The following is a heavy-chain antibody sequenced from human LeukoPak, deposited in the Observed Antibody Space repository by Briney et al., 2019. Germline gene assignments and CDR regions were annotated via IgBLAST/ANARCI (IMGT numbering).Heavy chain of an antibody. CDR2: IYYSGTT. V-gene: IGHV4-30-4*01. Sequence: SETLSLTCTVSGCSLSSGDYYWSWIRQPPGKGLEWIGYIYYSGTTYYSPSLKSRITISVDTSKNQFSLRLSSVTAADTAVYFFARVRYAGPHDYWGQGTLVTVSS. CDR3: ARVRYAGPHDY. CDR1: GCSLSSGDYY. D-gene: IGHD3-16*01. J-gene: IGHJ4*02.